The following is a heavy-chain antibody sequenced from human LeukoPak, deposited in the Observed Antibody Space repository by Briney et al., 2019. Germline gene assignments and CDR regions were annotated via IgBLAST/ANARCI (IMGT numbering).Heavy chain of an antibody. D-gene: IGHD2-8*02. Sequence: SETLSLTCGVSGYSITSGFCWGWIRQPPGKGLEWIAFMYNSGSTYYDPSLKSRVTMSIDTSKNLLSLKLGPVTAADTAVYYCARAPTGYYMDVWGKGTTVTVPS. CDR1: GYSITSGFC. CDR3: ARAPTGYYMDV. J-gene: IGHJ6*03. V-gene: IGHV4-38-2*01. CDR2: MYNSGST.